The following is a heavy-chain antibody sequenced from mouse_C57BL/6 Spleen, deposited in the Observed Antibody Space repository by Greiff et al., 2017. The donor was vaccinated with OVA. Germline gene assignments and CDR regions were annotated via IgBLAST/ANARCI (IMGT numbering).Heavy chain of an antibody. Sequence: EVQVVESGEGLVKPGGSLKLSCAASGFTFSSYAMSWVRQTPEKRLEWVAYISSGGDYIYYADTVKGRFTISRDNARNTLYLQMSSLKSEDTAMYYCTRPFITTVVVPGFAYWGQGTLVTVSA. CDR2: ISSGGDYI. D-gene: IGHD1-1*01. V-gene: IGHV5-9-1*02. CDR3: TRPFITTVVVPGFAY. CDR1: GFTFSSYA. J-gene: IGHJ3*01.